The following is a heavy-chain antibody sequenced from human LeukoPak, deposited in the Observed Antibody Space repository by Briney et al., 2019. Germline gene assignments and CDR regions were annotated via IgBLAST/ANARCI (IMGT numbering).Heavy chain of an antibody. J-gene: IGHJ4*02. Sequence: ASVKVSCTASGYTFTGYYMHWVRQAPGQGLEWMGWINPNSGGTHYAQKFQRRVTMRRDTSISTPYLELSSLESDETALYYCANTGGDYTNAWYGYYFDSWGQGTLVTVSS. CDR1: GYTFTGYY. CDR3: ANTGGDYTNAWYGYYFDS. CDR2: INPNSGGT. D-gene: IGHD6-19*01. V-gene: IGHV1-2*02.